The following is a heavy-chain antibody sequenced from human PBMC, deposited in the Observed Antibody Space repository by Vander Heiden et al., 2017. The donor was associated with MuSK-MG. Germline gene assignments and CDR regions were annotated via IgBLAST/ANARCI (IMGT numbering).Heavy chain of an antibody. CDR2: IKQDGSEK. J-gene: IGHJ3*02. D-gene: IGHD3-10*01. CDR3: GGLRGVRKGSYVGDI. Sequence: EGQLVASGGGLVRPGGSLRLSGAASVFTVSKDWVSWGRQALGKGLEWVANIKQDGSEKDYVDSVSGGFTRPRDNAKNSLYLQMNSLRPEHTAGDYGGGLRGVRKGSYVGDIW. CDR1: VFTVSKDW. V-gene: IGHV3-7*01.